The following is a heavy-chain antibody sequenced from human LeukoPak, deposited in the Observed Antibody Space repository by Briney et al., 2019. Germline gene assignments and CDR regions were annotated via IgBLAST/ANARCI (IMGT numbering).Heavy chain of an antibody. CDR1: GFTFSNNY. Sequence: GGSLRLSCAASGFTFSNNYMSWVRQAPGKGLEWVSSVYRGASTYYADSVKGRFTISRDNSKNTLCLQMNSLRAEDTAVYYCARDGHGNYDSSSFDYWGQGTLVTVSS. CDR3: ARDGHGNYDSSSFDY. CDR2: VYRGAST. J-gene: IGHJ4*02. D-gene: IGHD3-22*01. V-gene: IGHV3-53*01.